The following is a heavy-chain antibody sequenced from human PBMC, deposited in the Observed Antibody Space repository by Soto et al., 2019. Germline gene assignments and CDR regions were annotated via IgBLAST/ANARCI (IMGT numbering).Heavy chain of an antibody. D-gene: IGHD1-26*01. Sequence: GGSLRLSCAASGFTFSIFAMSWVRQAPGKGLEWVSAISGGGRSTFYADSVKGRFTISRDNSNNMDYLQMDSLRAEDTAVYFRTKYFPRVRIATPHAFDSWGQGPLVTVSS. V-gene: IGHV3-23*01. CDR3: TKYFPRVRIATPHAFDS. J-gene: IGHJ4*02. CDR1: GFTFSIFA. CDR2: ISGGGRST.